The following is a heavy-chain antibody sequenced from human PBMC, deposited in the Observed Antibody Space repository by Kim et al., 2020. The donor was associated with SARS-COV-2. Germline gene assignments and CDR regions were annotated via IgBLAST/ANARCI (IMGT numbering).Heavy chain of an antibody. D-gene: IGHD2-15*01. CDR3: AREGWSGGSCYSGVFY. J-gene: IGHJ4*02. CDR2: IYYSGST. CDR1: GGSISSGGYY. Sequence: SETLSLTCTVSGGSISSGGYYWSWIRQHPGKGLEWIGYIYYSGSTYYNPSLKSRVTISVDTSKNQFSLKLSSVTAADTAVYYCAREGWSGGSCYSGVFYCGQGNLVTLSP. V-gene: IGHV4-31*03.